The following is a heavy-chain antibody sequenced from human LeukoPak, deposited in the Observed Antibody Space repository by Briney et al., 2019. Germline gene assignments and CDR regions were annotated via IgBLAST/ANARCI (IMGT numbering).Heavy chain of an antibody. J-gene: IGHJ4*02. D-gene: IGHD3-22*01. CDR2: INHSGST. Sequence: PSETLSLTCAVYGGSFSGYYWSWVRQPPGKGLEWLGEINHSGSTNYNPSLKSRVTISLDTSKNQFSLKLSSVTAADTAVYYCARGANYYDSSGYSATFDYWGQGTLVTVSS. CDR1: GGSFSGYY. V-gene: IGHV4-34*01. CDR3: ARGANYYDSSGYSATFDY.